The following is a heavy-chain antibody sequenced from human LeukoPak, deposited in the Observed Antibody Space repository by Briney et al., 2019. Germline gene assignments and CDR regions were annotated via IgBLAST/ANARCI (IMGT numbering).Heavy chain of an antibody. V-gene: IGHV3-23*01. D-gene: IGHD3-22*01. J-gene: IGHJ4*02. CDR3: ANGVTYYYDSSGYSPLDY. CDR1: GFTFSSYA. CDR2: ISGSGGST. Sequence: GGSLRLSCAASGFTFSSYAMSWVRQAPGKGLEWVSAISGSGGSTYYADSVKGRFTISRDNSKNTLYLQVNSLRAEDTAVYYCANGVTYYYDSSGYSPLDYWGQGTLVTVSS.